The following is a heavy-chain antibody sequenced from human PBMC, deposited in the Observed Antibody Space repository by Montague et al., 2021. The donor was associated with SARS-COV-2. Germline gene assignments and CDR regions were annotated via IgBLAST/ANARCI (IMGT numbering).Heavy chain of an antibody. J-gene: IGHJ4*02. D-gene: IGHD3-16*02. CDR1: GGSISSGGYC. V-gene: IGHV4-31*03. Sequence: TLSLTCTVSGGSISSGGYCWNWIRQYPGKGLEWIGYIYNSGTTSYSPSLRSRATISINTSKNLFTLKLTSVTAADTAVYYCVRGPRLGEFSLMVDYWGQGTLVTVSS. CDR3: VRGPRLGEFSLMVDY. CDR2: IYNSGTT.